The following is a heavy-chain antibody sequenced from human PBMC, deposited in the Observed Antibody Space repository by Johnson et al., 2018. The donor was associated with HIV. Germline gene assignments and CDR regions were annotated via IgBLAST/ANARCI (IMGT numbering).Heavy chain of an antibody. CDR2: IRYDGSNK. V-gene: IGHV3-30*02. D-gene: IGHD3-22*01. CDR1: GFTFSDYG. Sequence: HVQLVEFGGGLVKPGESLRLSCAASGFTFSDYGMHWVRQAPGKGLEWVAFIRYDGSNKYYADSVKGRFTISRDNSKNTLYLQMNSLRAEDTAVYYCARGGYYYDSYDAFDIWGQGTMVTVSS. CDR3: ARGGYYYDSYDAFDI. J-gene: IGHJ3*02.